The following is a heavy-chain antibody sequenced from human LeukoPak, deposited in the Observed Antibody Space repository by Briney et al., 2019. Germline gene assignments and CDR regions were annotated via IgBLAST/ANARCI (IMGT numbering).Heavy chain of an antibody. J-gene: IGHJ4*02. Sequence: GASVTVSCEASGYTFTGYYMHWVRQAPGQGLEWMGWINPNSGGTNYAQKFQGWVTMTRDTSISTAYMELSRLRSDDTAVYYCARGGYYGDYFDYWGQGTLVTVSS. D-gene: IGHD3-22*01. CDR1: GYTFTGYY. CDR3: ARGGYYGDYFDY. CDR2: INPNSGGT. V-gene: IGHV1-2*04.